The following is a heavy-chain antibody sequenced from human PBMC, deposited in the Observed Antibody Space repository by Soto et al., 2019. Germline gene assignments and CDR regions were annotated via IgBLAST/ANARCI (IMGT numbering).Heavy chain of an antibody. V-gene: IGHV1-2*04. J-gene: IGHJ4*01. CDR3: ARGEQLVHFDS. Sequence: GASVKVSCKASGYIFPDYYVHWVRQAPGEGLEWMGRINPNGGGTNYALKFEGWVTMTTDTSISTAYMELSRLNFDDTAVYYCARGEQLVHFDSWGQGTLVTVSS. CDR2: INPNGGGT. D-gene: IGHD6-6*01. CDR1: GYIFPDYY.